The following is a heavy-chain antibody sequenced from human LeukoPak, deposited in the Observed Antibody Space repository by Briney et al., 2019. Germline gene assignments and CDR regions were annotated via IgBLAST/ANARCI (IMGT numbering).Heavy chain of an antibody. CDR2: ISSSSSYI. CDR1: GFTFSSYS. J-gene: IGHJ4*02. V-gene: IGHV3-21*01. Sequence: GGSLRLSCAASGFTFSSYSMNWVRQAPGKGLEWVSSISSSSSYIYYADSVEGRFTISRDNAKNSLYLQMNSLRAEDTAVYYCVCAVAGKTDRNYWGQGTLVTVSS. CDR3: VCAVAGKTDRNY. D-gene: IGHD6-19*01.